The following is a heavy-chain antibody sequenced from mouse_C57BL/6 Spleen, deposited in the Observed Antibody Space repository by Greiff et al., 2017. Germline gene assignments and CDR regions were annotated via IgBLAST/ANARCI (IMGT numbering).Heavy chain of an antibody. V-gene: IGHV5-4*01. CDR2: ISDGGSYT. Sequence: EVQRVESGGGLVKPGGSLKLSCAASGFTFSSYAMSWVRQTPEKRLEWVATISDGGSYTYYPANVKGRFTISRDNAKNNLYLQMSHLKSEDTAMYYCARKEYYGNYVFDYWGQGTTLTVSS. J-gene: IGHJ2*01. D-gene: IGHD2-1*01. CDR3: ARKEYYGNYVFDY. CDR1: GFTFSSYA.